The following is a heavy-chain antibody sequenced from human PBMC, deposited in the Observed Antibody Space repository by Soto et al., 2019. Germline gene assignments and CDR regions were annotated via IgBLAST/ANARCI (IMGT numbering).Heavy chain of an antibody. J-gene: IGHJ4*02. D-gene: IGHD2-2*01. CDR1: GGSISSYY. V-gene: IGHV4-59*01. CDR2: IYYSGST. Sequence: QVQLQESGPGLVKPSETLSLTCTVSGGSISSYYWSWIRQPPGKGLEWIGYIYYSGSTNYNPSLKSRVTISVDTSKNQFSLKLSSVTAADTAVYYCARVLEYCSSTSCRYFDYWGQGTLVTVSS. CDR3: ARVLEYCSSTSCRYFDY.